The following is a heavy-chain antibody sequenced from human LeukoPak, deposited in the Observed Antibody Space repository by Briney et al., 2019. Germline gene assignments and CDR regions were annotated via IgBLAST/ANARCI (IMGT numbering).Heavy chain of an antibody. V-gene: IGHV4-59*08. Sequence: PSETLSLTCTVSGGSISSYYWSWIRQPPRKGLEWIGYIYYSGSTNYNPSLKSRVTISVDTSKNQFSLKLSSVTAADTAVYYCARARITMIVVVDPYFDYWGQGTLVTVSS. CDR3: ARARITMIVVVDPYFDY. D-gene: IGHD3-22*01. CDR1: GGSISSYY. J-gene: IGHJ4*02. CDR2: IYYSGST.